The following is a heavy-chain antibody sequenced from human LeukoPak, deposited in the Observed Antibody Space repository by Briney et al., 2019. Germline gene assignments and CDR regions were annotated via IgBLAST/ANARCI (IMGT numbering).Heavy chain of an antibody. J-gene: IGHJ4*02. CDR1: GYTFTGYY. V-gene: IGHV1-46*01. Sequence: APVKVSCKASGYTFTGYYMHWVRQAPGQGLEWMGIINPSGGSTSYAQKFQGRVTMTRDMSTSTVYMELSSLRSEDTAVYYCARDRGWELRWFELDYWGQGTLVTVSS. D-gene: IGHD1-26*01. CDR3: ARDRGWELRWFELDY. CDR2: INPSGGST.